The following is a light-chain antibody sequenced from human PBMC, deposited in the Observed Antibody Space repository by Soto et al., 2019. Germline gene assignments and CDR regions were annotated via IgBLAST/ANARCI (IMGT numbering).Light chain of an antibody. J-gene: IGKJ4*01. V-gene: IGKV3-11*01. CDR2: DAS. CDR3: QQRSTWPRT. CDR1: QSVTSS. Sequence: EIVLTQSPATLSLSPGERATLSCRASQSVTSSLVWYQQKPGQSPRLLMYDASNSATDIPARFSGSGSGTDFTLTISSLETEDSAVYYCQQRSTWPRTFGGGTKVEIK.